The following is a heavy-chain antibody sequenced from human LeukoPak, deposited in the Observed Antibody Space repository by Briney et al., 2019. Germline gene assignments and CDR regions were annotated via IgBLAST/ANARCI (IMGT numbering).Heavy chain of an antibody. V-gene: IGHV3-23*01. J-gene: IGHJ4*02. Sequence: GGSLRLSCAASGFTFSSYAMSWVRQAPGKGLEWVSAISGSGGSTYYADSVKGRFTISRDNSKNTLYLQMNSLRAEDTAVYYCAKSLRPDGDILIGYYYYFDYWGQGTLVTVSS. D-gene: IGHD3-9*01. CDR3: AKSLRPDGDILIGYYYYFDY. CDR1: GFTFSSYA. CDR2: ISGSGGST.